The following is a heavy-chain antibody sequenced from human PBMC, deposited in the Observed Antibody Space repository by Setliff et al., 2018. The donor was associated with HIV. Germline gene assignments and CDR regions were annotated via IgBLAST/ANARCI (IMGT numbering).Heavy chain of an antibody. J-gene: IGHJ4*02. Sequence: GGSLRLSCAASGFDFNNYWMSWVRQGPGKGPEWVANINRDESRKSYADSIKGRFTISRDNAKSSLFLQMKSLRVEDTALYYCARGFCSGGSCYYFPPLDCWGQGTLVTVSS. CDR1: GFDFNNYW. CDR3: ARGFCSGGSCYYFPPLDC. V-gene: IGHV3-7*03. D-gene: IGHD2-15*01. CDR2: INRDESRK.